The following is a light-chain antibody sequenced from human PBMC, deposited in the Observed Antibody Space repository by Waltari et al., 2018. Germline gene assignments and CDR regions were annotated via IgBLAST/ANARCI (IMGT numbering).Light chain of an antibody. CDR1: QSVLYSSNNKNY. CDR2: WAS. CDR3: QQYLSTPPT. V-gene: IGKV4-1*01. Sequence: DIVMTQSPDSLAVSLGERANINCKSSQSVLYSSNNKNYLAWYQQKPGQPPKLLIYWASTRESGVPDRFSGSGSGTDFTLTISSLQAEDVAVYYCQQYLSTPPTFGQGTKVEIK. J-gene: IGKJ1*01.